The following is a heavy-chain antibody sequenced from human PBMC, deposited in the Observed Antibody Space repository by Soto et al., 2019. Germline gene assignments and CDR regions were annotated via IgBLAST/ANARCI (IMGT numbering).Heavy chain of an antibody. CDR2: INPSGGST. Sequence: ASVKVSCKASGYTFTSYYMHWVRQAPGQGLEWMGIINPSGGSTSYAQKFQGRVTMTRDTSTSTVYMELNSLRAEDTAVYYCARDQYGFFDYWGQGTLVTVSS. J-gene: IGHJ4*02. CDR1: GYTFTSYY. V-gene: IGHV1-46*01. D-gene: IGHD4-17*01. CDR3: ARDQYGFFDY.